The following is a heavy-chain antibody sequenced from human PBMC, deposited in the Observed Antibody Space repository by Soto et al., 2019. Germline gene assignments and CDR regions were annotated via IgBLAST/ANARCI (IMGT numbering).Heavy chain of an antibody. CDR3: AAVGMSQDYFDY. V-gene: IGHV1-58*01. CDR2: IVVGSGNT. Sequence: SVKVSCKASGFTFTSSAVQWVRQARGQRLEWIGWIVVGSGNTNYAQKFQERVTITRDMSTSTAYMELSSLRSGDTAVYYCAAVGMSQDYFDYWGQGTLVTVSS. CDR1: GFTFTSSA. J-gene: IGHJ4*02.